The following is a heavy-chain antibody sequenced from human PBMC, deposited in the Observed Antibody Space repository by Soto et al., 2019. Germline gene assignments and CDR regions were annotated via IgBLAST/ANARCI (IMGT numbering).Heavy chain of an antibody. Sequence: ASVKVSCKASGYTFTSYGISWVRQAPGQGLEWMGWISAYNGNTNYAQKLQGRVTMTTDTSTSTAYMELRSLRSDDTAVYYCARDYPSPSTTVTTEGPDNWFDPWGQGTLVTVSS. J-gene: IGHJ5*02. V-gene: IGHV1-18*01. D-gene: IGHD4-17*01. CDR2: ISAYNGNT. CDR1: GYTFTSYG. CDR3: ARDYPSPSTTVTTEGPDNWFDP.